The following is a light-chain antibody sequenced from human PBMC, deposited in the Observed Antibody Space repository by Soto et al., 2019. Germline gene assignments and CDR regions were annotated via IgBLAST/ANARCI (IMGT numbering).Light chain of an antibody. CDR2: GAS. J-gene: IGKJ1*01. Sequence: EIVLTQSPATLSVSPGERATLSCRASESVRTSLAWYQQKPGRSPSLLMYGASNRATSIPARFSASGSATEFTLTISSLQSEDFAIYYCQQYGDWPRTFGQGTKLEFK. CDR1: ESVRTS. CDR3: QQYGDWPRT. V-gene: IGKV3-15*01.